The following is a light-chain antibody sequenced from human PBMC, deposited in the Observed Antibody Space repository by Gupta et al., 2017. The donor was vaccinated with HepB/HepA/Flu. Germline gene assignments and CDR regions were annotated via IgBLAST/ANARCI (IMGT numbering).Light chain of an antibody. CDR3: QQDASSPKT. CDR1: QPITSNF. V-gene: IGKV3-20*01. J-gene: IGKJ1*01. CDR2: RAS. Sequence: EIVLTQSPGTLSLSPGARATLSCRASQPITSNFLAWYQQKVGQPPRLLIYRASTRSSDIPDRFTGSGSGTDFTLTINRLEPGDFGVYYCQQDASSPKTFGQGTKVE.